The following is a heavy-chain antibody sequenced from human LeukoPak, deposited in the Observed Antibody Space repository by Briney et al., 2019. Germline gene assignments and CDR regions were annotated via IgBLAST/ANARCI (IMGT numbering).Heavy chain of an antibody. CDR1: GFTFSNYA. CDR2: ISGSGGST. V-gene: IGHV3-23*01. Sequence: QPGGSLRLSCAASGFTFSNYAMSWARQAPGKGLEWVSGISGSGGSTYYADSVKGRFTISRDNSKSTLYLQMNSLRAEDTAVYYCAKASDNWNYENWFDPWGQGTLVTVSS. D-gene: IGHD1-7*01. CDR3: AKASDNWNYENWFDP. J-gene: IGHJ5*02.